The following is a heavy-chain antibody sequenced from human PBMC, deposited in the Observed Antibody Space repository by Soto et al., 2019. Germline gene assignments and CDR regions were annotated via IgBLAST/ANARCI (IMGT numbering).Heavy chain of an antibody. Sequence: QIQLVQSGVEVKKPGASVMVSCRASGYIFSSYGISWVRQAPGQGLEWMGWVTADNGDTKYAQNLEGRGSMTTDTSTNTAYMVLRSLRSDDTALYYCARRTLGSAIGIGDYWGQGTLVTVSS. CDR2: VTADNGDT. V-gene: IGHV1-18*01. J-gene: IGHJ4*02. D-gene: IGHD7-27*01. CDR3: ARRTLGSAIGIGDY. CDR1: GYIFSSYG.